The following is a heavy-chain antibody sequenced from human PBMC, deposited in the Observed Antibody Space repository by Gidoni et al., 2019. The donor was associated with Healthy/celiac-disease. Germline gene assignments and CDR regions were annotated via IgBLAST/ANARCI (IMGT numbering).Heavy chain of an antibody. V-gene: IGHV5-51*03. CDR1: GYSFTSYW. D-gene: IGHD1-26*01. CDR3: ARRATYSGSYLNWFDP. Sequence: EVQLVQSGAEVKKPGESLKISCTGSGYSFTSYWIGWVRQMPGKGLEWMGIIYPGDSDTRYSPSFQGQVTISADKSISTAYLQWSSLKASDTAMYYCARRATYSGSYLNWFDPWGQGTLVTVSS. J-gene: IGHJ5*02. CDR2: IYPGDSDT.